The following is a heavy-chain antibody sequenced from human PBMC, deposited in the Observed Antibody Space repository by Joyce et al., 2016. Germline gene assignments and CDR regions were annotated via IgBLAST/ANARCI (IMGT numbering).Heavy chain of an antibody. J-gene: IGHJ6*02. CDR2: VSNDGGIQ. D-gene: IGHD2-8*01. CDR3: ARDSKWGYAMDV. Sequence: QVQLVESGGGVVQPGRSLRLSCAASGFTFSSYGMHWVRQAPGKGLEWVAGVSNDGGIQFCADSVKGRFTISRDNSKNTLYLQMNSLRVEETAVYYCARDSKWGYAMDVWGQGTTVTVS. CDR1: GFTFSSYG. V-gene: IGHV3-30*03.